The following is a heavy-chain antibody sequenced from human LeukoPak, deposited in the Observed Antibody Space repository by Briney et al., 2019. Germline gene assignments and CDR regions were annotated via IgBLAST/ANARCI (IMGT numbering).Heavy chain of an antibody. CDR2: ISYDGSNK. D-gene: IGHD6-13*01. J-gene: IGHJ4*02. Sequence: GGSLRLSCAASGFTFSTYAMHWVRQAPGKGLERVAVISYDGSNKFYADSVKGRFTISRDNSKNTVYLQMNSLRAEDTAVYYCASGGIAAAGTFRYYFDYWGQGTLVTVSS. V-gene: IGHV3-30*04. CDR1: GFTFSTYA. CDR3: ASGGIAAAGTFRYYFDY.